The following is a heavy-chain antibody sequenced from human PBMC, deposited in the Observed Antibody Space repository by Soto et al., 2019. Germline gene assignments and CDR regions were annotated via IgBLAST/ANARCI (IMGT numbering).Heavy chain of an antibody. Sequence: GGSLRLSCAASGFTFSSYAMTWVRQSPGKGLEWVSTISGTGTTTYYADSVKGRFTISRDNSKNTLYLQMNSLRTEDTAVYYCVKAVYLLDFDYWGQGTLVTVSS. CDR1: GFTFSSYA. CDR2: ISGTGTTT. V-gene: IGHV3-23*01. J-gene: IGHJ4*02. CDR3: VKAVYLLDFDY. D-gene: IGHD2-8*01.